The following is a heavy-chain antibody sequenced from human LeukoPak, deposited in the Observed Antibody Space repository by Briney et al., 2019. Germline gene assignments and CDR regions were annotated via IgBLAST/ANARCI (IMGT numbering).Heavy chain of an antibody. D-gene: IGHD3-3*01. J-gene: IGHJ4*02. CDR1: GLTFSSYA. V-gene: IGHV3-23*01. Sequence: GGSLRLSCAASGLTFSSYAMNWVRQAPGKGLEWVSGISGSGANTYYPDSVKGRFTISRDNSKSMLYLQMNSLRAEDTAVYYCAKDTFWSGSTLYYFDYWGQGTLVTVSS. CDR2: ISGSGANT. CDR3: AKDTFWSGSTLYYFDY.